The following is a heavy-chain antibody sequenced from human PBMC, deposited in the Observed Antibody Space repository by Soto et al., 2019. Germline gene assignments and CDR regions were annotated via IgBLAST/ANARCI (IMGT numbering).Heavy chain of an antibody. V-gene: IGHV4-31*03. Sequence: PSETLSLTCTVSGGSISSGGYYWSWIRQHPGKGLEWIGYIYYSGSTYYNPSLKSRVTISVDTSKNQFSLKLSSVTAADTAVYYCARDLFTGFSGYLGVVDVWGQGTTVTVSS. D-gene: IGHD3-22*01. CDR1: GGSISSGGYY. CDR3: ARDLFTGFSGYLGVVDV. CDR2: IYYSGST. J-gene: IGHJ6*02.